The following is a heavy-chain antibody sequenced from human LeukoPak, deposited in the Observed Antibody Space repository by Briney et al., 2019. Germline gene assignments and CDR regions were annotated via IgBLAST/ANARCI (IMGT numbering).Heavy chain of an antibody. CDR2: INHSGST. Sequence: PSETLSLTCAVYGGSFSGYYWSWIRQPPGKGLEWIGEINHSGSTNYNPSLKSRVTISVDTSKNQFSLKLSSVTAADTAVYYCARVGSLNWNYVLSWFDPWGQGTLVTVSS. CDR3: ARVGSLNWNYVLSWFDP. V-gene: IGHV4-34*01. J-gene: IGHJ5*02. D-gene: IGHD1-7*01. CDR1: GGSFSGYY.